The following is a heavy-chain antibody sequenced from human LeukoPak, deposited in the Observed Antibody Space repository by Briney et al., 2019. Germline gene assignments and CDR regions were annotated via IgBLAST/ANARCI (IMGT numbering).Heavy chain of an antibody. CDR2: MLDTVTT. Sequence: SETLSLTCTVSGGSMNSHHWSWIRQPPGKGLEWIGYMLDTVTTKDNPSLKSRFTLPADTSKNQFSLRLTSVTAADTAVYYCATIKRGDIFGYFDFWGQGILVTVSS. J-gene: IGHJ4*02. CDR1: GGSMNSHH. D-gene: IGHD5-18*01. CDR3: ATIKRGDIFGYFDF. V-gene: IGHV4-59*11.